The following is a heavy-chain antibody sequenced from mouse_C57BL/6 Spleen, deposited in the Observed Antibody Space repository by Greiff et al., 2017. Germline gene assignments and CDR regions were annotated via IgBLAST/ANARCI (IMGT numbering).Heavy chain of an antibody. CDR3: ARSWEYDGPGYFDY. CDR1: GYTFTSYW. J-gene: IGHJ2*01. D-gene: IGHD2-14*01. CDR2: IDPSDSYT. V-gene: IGHV1-69*01. Sequence: QVQLQQPGAELVMPGASVKLSCKASGYTFTSYWMHWVKPRPGQGLEWIGEIDPSDSYTNYNQKFKGKSTLTVDKSSSTAYMQLSSLTSEDSAVYYCARSWEYDGPGYFDYWGQGTTLTVSS.